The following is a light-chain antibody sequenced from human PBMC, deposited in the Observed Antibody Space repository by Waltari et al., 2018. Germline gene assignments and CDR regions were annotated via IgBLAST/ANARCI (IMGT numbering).Light chain of an antibody. J-gene: IGKJ4*01. CDR2: GAS. Sequence: EIVLTQSPGTLSLSPGKRATLSCRASQTVRTTYLAWYQQKPGQAPTLLIYGASSRATGIPDRFSGSGSGTDFSLTISSLEPEDFAVYCCQQYDISPLTFGGGTKVEIK. CDR1: QTVRTTY. V-gene: IGKV3-20*01. CDR3: QQYDISPLT.